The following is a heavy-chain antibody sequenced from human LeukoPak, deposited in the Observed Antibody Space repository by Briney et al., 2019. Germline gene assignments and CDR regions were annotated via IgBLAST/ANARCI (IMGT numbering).Heavy chain of an antibody. CDR1: GFTFSSSP. V-gene: IGHV3-53*04. CDR2: IYSGGNT. CDR3: ARLMGSGWFDP. J-gene: IGHJ5*02. Sequence: PGGSLRLSCAASGFTFSSSPINWVRQAPGRGLEGVSVIYSGGNTFYSDSVKGGFTISRHNSENPLYLQMNSLSADDTAVYYCARLMGSGWFDPWGQGTLVTVFS. D-gene: IGHD1-26*01.